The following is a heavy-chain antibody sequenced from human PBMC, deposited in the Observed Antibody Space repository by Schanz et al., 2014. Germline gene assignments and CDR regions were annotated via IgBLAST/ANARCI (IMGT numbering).Heavy chain of an antibody. CDR1: GFTFTNAW. CDR2: IKRETDGGTT. Sequence: EVQLVESGGGLVKPAGSLRLSCAASGFTFTNAWMSWVRQAPGRGLEWLGRIKRETDGGTTDYAAPVKGRVTISRDDSKNTLYLQMNSLRTEDTAVYYCATGGRRGYSHYFYGMDVWGQGTTVTVSS. J-gene: IGHJ6*02. CDR3: ATGGRRGYSHYFYGMDV. V-gene: IGHV3-15*01. D-gene: IGHD5-18*01.